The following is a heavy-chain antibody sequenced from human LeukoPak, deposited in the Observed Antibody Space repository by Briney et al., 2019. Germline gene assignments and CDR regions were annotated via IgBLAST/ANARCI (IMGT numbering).Heavy chain of an antibody. D-gene: IGHD1-26*01. CDR1: GYTLTELS. J-gene: IGHJ3*02. Sequence: ASVKVSCKVSGYTLTELSMHWVRQAPGKGLEWMGGFDPEDGETIYAQKFQGRVTMTEDTSTDTAYMELSSQRSEDTAVYYCAICLKVGARIDAFDIWGQGTMVTVSS. CDR2: FDPEDGET. CDR3: AICLKVGARIDAFDI. V-gene: IGHV1-24*01.